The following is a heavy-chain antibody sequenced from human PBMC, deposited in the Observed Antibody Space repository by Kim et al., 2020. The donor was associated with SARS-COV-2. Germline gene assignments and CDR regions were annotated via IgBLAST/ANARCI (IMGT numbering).Heavy chain of an antibody. D-gene: IGHD2-2*01. Sequence: ASVKVSCKASGYTFTSYAMHWVRQAPGQRLEWMGWINAGNGNTKYSQKFQGRVTITRDTSASTAYMELSSLRSEDTAVYYCAREPFPRKGPNCSSTSCYYYYGMDVWGQGTTVTVSS. CDR3: AREPFPRKGPNCSSTSCYYYYGMDV. CDR2: INAGNGNT. CDR1: GYTFTSYA. V-gene: IGHV1-3*01. J-gene: IGHJ6*02.